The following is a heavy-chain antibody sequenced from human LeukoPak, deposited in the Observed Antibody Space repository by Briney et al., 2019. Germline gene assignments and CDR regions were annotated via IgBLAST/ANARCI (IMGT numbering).Heavy chain of an antibody. Sequence: GGSLRLSCAASGFTFSSYSMNWVRQAPGKGLEWASSISSSSSYIYYADSVKGRFTISRDNAKNSLYLQMNSLRAEDTAVYYCARVSSGGGVYWGQGTLVTVSS. CDR2: ISSSSSYI. CDR1: GFTFSSYS. CDR3: ARVSSGGGVY. V-gene: IGHV3-21*01. D-gene: IGHD2-15*01. J-gene: IGHJ4*02.